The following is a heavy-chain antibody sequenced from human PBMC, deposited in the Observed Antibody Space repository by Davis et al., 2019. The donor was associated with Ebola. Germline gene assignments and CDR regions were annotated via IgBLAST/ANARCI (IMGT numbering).Heavy chain of an antibody. CDR1: GFTFSSYW. D-gene: IGHD3-10*01. CDR2: IKQDGSEK. J-gene: IGHJ6*02. Sequence: GESLKISCAASGFTFSSYWMSWVRQAPGKGLEWVANIKQDGSEKYYVDSVKGRFTISRDNAKNSLYLQMNSLRAEDTAVYYCARTRVRGVNYYYYGMDVWGQGTTVTVSS. V-gene: IGHV3-7*01. CDR3: ARTRVRGVNYYYYGMDV.